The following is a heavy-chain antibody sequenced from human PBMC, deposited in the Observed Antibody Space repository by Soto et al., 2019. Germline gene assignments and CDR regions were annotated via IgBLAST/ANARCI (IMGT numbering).Heavy chain of an antibody. CDR1: GGTFSSYA. Sequence: QVQLVQSGAEVKKPGSSVKVSCKASGGTFSSYAISWVRQAPGQGLEWMGGIIPIFGTANYAQKFQGRVTITADESTSTAYMELSSLRSEDTAVYYGASNKEYYYDSGGYYVADLFDYWGQGTLVTVSS. D-gene: IGHD3-22*01. CDR2: IIPIFGTA. J-gene: IGHJ4*02. CDR3: ASNKEYYYDSGGYYVADLFDY. V-gene: IGHV1-69*01.